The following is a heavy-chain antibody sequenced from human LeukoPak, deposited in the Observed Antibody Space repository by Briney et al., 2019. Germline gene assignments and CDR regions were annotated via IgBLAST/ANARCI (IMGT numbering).Heavy chain of an antibody. V-gene: IGHV3-30-3*01. J-gene: IGHJ6*02. CDR1: GFTFSSYA. Sequence: PGGSLRLSCAASGFTFSSYAMHWVRQAPGKGLEWVAVISYDGSNKYYAESVKGRFTISRDNSKNTLYLQMNSLRAEDTAVYYCARDTAHGDSSFFGMDVWGQGTTVTVSS. CDR3: ARDTAHGDSSFFGMDV. CDR2: ISYDGSNK. D-gene: IGHD4-17*01.